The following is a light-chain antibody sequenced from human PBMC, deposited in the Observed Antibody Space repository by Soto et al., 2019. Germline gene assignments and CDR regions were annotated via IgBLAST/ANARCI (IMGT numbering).Light chain of an antibody. CDR1: QTISSW. V-gene: IGKV1-5*03. J-gene: IGKJ5*01. CDR2: KAS. CDR3: QQYYSYPIT. Sequence: DMHMKQCPSTLSVSVGDRVTITCRASQTISSWLAWYQQKPGKAPKLLIYKASTLKSGVPSRFSGSGSGTDFTLTISCLQSEDFATYYCQQYYSYPITFGQGTRLEIK.